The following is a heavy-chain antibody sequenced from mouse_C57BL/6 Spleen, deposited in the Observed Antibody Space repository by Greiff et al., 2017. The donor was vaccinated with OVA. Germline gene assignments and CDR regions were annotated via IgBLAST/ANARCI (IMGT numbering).Heavy chain of an antibody. Sequence: EVQRVESGPGLVKPSQSLSLTCSVTGYSITSGYYWNWIRQFPGNKLEWMGYISYDGSNNCNPSLKNRISITRDTSKNQFFLKLNSVTTEDTATYYCARAHGSSYGAMDYWGQGTSVTVSS. V-gene: IGHV3-6*01. CDR3: ARAHGSSYGAMDY. CDR1: GYSITSGYY. D-gene: IGHD1-1*01. CDR2: ISYDGSN. J-gene: IGHJ4*01.